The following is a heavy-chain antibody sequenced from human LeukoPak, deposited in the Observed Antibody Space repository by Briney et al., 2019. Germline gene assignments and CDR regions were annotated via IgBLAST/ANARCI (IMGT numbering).Heavy chain of an antibody. CDR1: GFTFSDYY. J-gene: IGHJ5*02. Sequence: GGSLRLSCAASGFTFSDYYMSWIRQAPGKGLEWVSYISSSGSTIYYADSVKGRFTISRDNAKNSPYLQMNSLRAEDTAVYYCATRRGYSGYDFWFDPWGQGTLVTVSS. CDR2: ISSSGSTI. D-gene: IGHD5-12*01. CDR3: ATRRGYSGYDFWFDP. V-gene: IGHV3-11*01.